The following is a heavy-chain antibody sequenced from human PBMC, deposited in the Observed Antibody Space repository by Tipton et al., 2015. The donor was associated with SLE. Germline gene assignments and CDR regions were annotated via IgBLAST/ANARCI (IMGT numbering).Heavy chain of an antibody. Sequence: LRLSCAVYGGSFSGYYWSWIRQPPGKGLEWIGEINHSGSTNYNPSLKSRVTISVDTSKNQFSLKLSSVTAADTAVYYCVRDNGGWVPFFDYWGQGILVTVSS. V-gene: IGHV4-34*01. J-gene: IGHJ4*02. CDR1: GGSFSGYY. CDR2: INHSGST. D-gene: IGHD2-8*01. CDR3: VRDNGGWVPFFDY.